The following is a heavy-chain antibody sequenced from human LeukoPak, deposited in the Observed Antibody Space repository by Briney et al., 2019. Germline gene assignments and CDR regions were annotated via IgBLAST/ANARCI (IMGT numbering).Heavy chain of an antibody. D-gene: IGHD3-9*01. J-gene: IGHJ4*02. CDR2: VNPNSGGT. CDR1: GYTFTGYY. CDR3: ARGEMGRYFDWLPPDY. Sequence: ASVKVSCKASGYTFTGYYMHWVRQAPGQGLEWMGWVNPNSGGTNYAQKFQGRVTMTRDTSISTAYMELSRLRSDYTAVYYCARGEMGRYFDWLPPDYWGQGTLVTVSS. V-gene: IGHV1-2*02.